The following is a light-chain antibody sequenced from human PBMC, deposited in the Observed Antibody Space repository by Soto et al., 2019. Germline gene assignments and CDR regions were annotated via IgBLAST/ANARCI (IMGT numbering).Light chain of an antibody. CDR1: SANIETNL. CDR3: QSDDSSLV. V-gene: IGLV1-40*01. CDR2: GNI. Sequence: QAVLTQQPSASVTPGQRVTISCSGSSANIETNLVHWYQHLPGASPRLLIYGNINRPSGVPDRFSGSKSGTSASLAITGLQAEDEADYYCQSDDSSLVFGGGTKPTVL. J-gene: IGLJ2*01.